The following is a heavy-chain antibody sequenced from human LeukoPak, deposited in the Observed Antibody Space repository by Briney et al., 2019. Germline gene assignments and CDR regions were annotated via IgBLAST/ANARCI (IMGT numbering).Heavy chain of an antibody. CDR3: ARSYALHYFDY. CDR2: ISSNGGST. CDR1: GFTFSSYA. V-gene: IGHV3-64*01. J-gene: IGHJ4*02. D-gene: IGHD4-17*01. Sequence: GGSLRLSCAASGFTFSSYAMHWVRQAPGKGLEYVSAISSNGGSTYYANSVKGRFPISRDNSKNTLYLQMGSLRAEDMAVYYCARSYALHYFDYWGQGTLVTVSS.